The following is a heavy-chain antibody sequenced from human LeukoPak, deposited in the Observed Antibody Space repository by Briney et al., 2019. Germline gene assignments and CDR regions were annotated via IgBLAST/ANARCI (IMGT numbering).Heavy chain of an antibody. CDR1: GYTFTSYD. V-gene: IGHV1-8*01. Sequence: ASVKVSCKASGYTFTSYDINWVRQATGQGLEWMGWMNPNSDNTGYAQKFQGRVTMTRNTSLSTAYMELSRLRSDETAVYYCAREGEEQQLVPAAWGQGTLVTVSS. J-gene: IGHJ4*02. CDR2: MNPNSDNT. D-gene: IGHD6-13*01. CDR3: AREGEEQQLVPAA.